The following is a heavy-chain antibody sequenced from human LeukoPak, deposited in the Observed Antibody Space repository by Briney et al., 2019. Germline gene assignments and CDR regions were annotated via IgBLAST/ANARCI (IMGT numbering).Heavy chain of an antibody. Sequence: GGSLRLSCAASGFTFSTYNMNWVRQAPGKGLEWVSSISSSSDYIYYADSVKGRFTISRDNSKNTLYLQMNSLRAEDTAVYYCARERSSSCFDYWGQGTLVTVSS. CDR2: ISSSSDYI. V-gene: IGHV3-21*04. CDR1: GFTFSTYN. J-gene: IGHJ4*02. CDR3: ARERSSSCFDY. D-gene: IGHD6-13*01.